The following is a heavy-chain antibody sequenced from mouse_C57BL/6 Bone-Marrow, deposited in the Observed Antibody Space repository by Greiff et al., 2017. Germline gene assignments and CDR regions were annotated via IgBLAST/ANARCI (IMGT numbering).Heavy chain of an antibody. J-gene: IGHJ3*01. CDR2: IYPRSGNT. D-gene: IGHD2-5*01. CDR1: GYTFTSYG. V-gene: IGHV1-81*01. CDR3: ARWGYYSNAWFAY. Sequence: VQLQQSGAELARPGASVKLSCKASGYTFTSYGISWVKQRTGQGLEWIGEIYPRSGNTYYNEKFKGKATLTADKSSSTAYMELRSLTSEDSAVYVCARWGYYSNAWFAYWGQGTLVTVSA.